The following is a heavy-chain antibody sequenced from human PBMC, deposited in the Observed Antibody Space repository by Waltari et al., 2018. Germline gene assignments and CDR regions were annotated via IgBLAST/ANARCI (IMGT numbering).Heavy chain of an antibody. CDR3: ARGGYSSSPRWFDP. J-gene: IGHJ5*02. V-gene: IGHV4-61*02. CDR2: IYTSGST. CDR1: GGSISSGSYY. D-gene: IGHD6-13*01. Sequence: QVQLQESGPGLVKPSQTLSLTCTVSGGSISSGSYYWSWIRQPAGKGLGWIGRIYTSGSTNYNPSLKSRVTISVDTSKNQFSLKLSSVTAADTAVYYCARGGYSSSPRWFDPWGQGTLVTVSS.